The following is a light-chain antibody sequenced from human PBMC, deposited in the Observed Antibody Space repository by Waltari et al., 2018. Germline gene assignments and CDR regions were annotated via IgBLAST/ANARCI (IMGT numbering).Light chain of an antibody. CDR2: GDI. CDR1: SSNIGARYG. V-gene: IGLV1-40*01. J-gene: IGLJ2*01. Sequence: QSVLTQPPSVSGAPGQRVTISCTGSSSNIGARYGVHWYQQLPGTAPKLLIYGDINRPSGVPDRFSASKSGTSASLAITGLQAEDEADYYCQSYDSSLSGVVFGGGTKLTVL. CDR3: QSYDSSLSGVV.